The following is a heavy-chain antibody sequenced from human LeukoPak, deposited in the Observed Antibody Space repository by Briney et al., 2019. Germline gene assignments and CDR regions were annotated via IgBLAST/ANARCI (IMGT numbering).Heavy chain of an antibody. CDR3: ARKRPHYDSSGYWAPADY. Sequence: ASVKVSCKASGYTFTSYAMNWVRQAPGQGLEWMGWINPNSGGTNYAQKFQGRVTMTRDTSISTAYMELSRLRSDDTAVYYCARKRPHYDSSGYWAPADYWGQGTLVTVSS. V-gene: IGHV1-2*02. CDR2: INPNSGGT. CDR1: GYTFTSYA. J-gene: IGHJ4*02. D-gene: IGHD3-22*01.